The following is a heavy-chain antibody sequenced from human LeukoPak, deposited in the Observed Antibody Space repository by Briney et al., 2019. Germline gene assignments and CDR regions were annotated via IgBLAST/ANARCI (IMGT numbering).Heavy chain of an antibody. CDR2: IYPGDSDT. CDR3: ARLPYYYDSRTRGHWFDP. D-gene: IGHD3-22*01. V-gene: IGHV5-51*01. J-gene: IGHJ5*02. Sequence: GESLKISCKGSGYSFTSYWIGWVRQMPGKGLEWMGIIYPGDSDTRYSPSFQGQITISADKSISTAYLQWSSLKASDTAMYYCARLPYYYDSRTRGHWFDPWGQGTLVTVSS. CDR1: GYSFTSYW.